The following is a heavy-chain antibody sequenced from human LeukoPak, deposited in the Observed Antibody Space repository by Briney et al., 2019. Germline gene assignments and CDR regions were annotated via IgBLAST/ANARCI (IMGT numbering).Heavy chain of an antibody. Sequence: ASVKVSCKASGYTFTSYYMHWVRQAPGQGLEWMGIINPSGDSTSYAQKFQGRVTMTRDTSTSTVYMELSSLRSEDTAVYYCARDLSGYSYGNYFDYWGQGTLVTVSS. CDR3: ARDLSGYSYGNYFDY. J-gene: IGHJ4*02. V-gene: IGHV1-46*01. CDR2: INPSGDST. CDR1: GYTFTSYY. D-gene: IGHD5-18*01.